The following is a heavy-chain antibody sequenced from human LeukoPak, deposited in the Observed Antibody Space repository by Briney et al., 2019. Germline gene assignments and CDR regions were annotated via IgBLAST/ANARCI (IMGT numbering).Heavy chain of an antibody. CDR2: ISSSSTYM. CDR1: GFTFSSYR. Sequence: GGSLRLSCAASGFTFSSYRMNWVRQAPGKGLEWVSSISSSSTYMYYADSVKGRFTISRDNSKNTLYLQMNSLRAEDTAVYYCAKAHPEAVAGTGCVVDYWGQGTLVTVSS. V-gene: IGHV3-21*01. J-gene: IGHJ4*02. CDR3: AKAHPEAVAGTGCVVDY. D-gene: IGHD6-19*01.